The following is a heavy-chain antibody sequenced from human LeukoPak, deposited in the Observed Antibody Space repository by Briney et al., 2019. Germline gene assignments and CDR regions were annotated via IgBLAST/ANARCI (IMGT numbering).Heavy chain of an antibody. V-gene: IGHV1-2*02. CDR1: GYTFTGYY. CDR3: ARENPRDIMPLDY. D-gene: IGHD5-12*01. J-gene: IGHJ4*02. Sequence: ASVKVSCKASGYTFTGYYMHWVRQAPGQGLEWMGWINPNSGGTNYAQKFQGRVTMTRDTSISTAYMELSRLRSDDTAVYYCARENPRDIMPLDYWGQGTLVTVSS. CDR2: INPNSGGT.